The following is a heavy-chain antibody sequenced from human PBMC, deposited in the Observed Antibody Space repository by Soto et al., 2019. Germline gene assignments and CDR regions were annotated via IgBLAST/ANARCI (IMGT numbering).Heavy chain of an antibody. Sequence: ASVKVSCKASGYTFTSYAMHWVRQAPGQRLEWMGWINAGNGNTKYSQKFQGRVTITRDTSTGTAYMELSSLRSEDTAVYYCATGVGGESVLDYWGQGTLVTVSS. CDR3: ATGVGGESVLDY. J-gene: IGHJ4*02. V-gene: IGHV1-3*01. CDR1: GYTFTSYA. D-gene: IGHD3-16*01. CDR2: INAGNGNT.